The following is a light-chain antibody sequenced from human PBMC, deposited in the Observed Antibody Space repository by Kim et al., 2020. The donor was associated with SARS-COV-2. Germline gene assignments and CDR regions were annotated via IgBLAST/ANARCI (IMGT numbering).Light chain of an antibody. V-gene: IGLV2-14*03. Sequence: SSTSSCTGSSIDVPGYNYYAWYHQHPGKAPKPMVYCVSNRPSGVSNHFSGSKSGNTGSLNISGLQAQDEADYYCSSFTSSSTHWVFGGGTQLTVL. CDR2: CVS. CDR1: SIDVPGYNY. CDR3: SSFTSSSTHWV. J-gene: IGLJ3*02.